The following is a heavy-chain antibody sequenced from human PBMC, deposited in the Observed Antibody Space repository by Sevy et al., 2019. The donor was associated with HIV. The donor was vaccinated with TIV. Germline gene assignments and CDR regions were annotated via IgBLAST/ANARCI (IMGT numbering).Heavy chain of an antibody. CDR3: AKDQGRLLELDY. D-gene: IGHD1-7*01. Sequence: GGSLRLSCAASGFTFSNYGMHWVRQAPGKGLEWVAVISYDGSIKYYADAVRGRFTISGDNSKNTLYLQMNSLRPEDTTMYFCAKDQGRLLELDYWGQGTLVTVSS. V-gene: IGHV3-30*18. CDR1: GFTFSNYG. J-gene: IGHJ4*02. CDR2: ISYDGSIK.